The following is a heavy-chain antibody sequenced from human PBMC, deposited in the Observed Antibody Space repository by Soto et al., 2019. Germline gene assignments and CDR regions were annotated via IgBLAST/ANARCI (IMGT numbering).Heavy chain of an antibody. CDR2: TRQDGGQS. Sequence: WGPLRLSCEASGFALISYWMILSRHSPLKGLEWVANTRQDGGQSYLVDSVQGRFTISRDNAKNLVYPQMNSLRAEDTAVYYCVRDGSTGWHFDSWGQGTLVTVSS. J-gene: IGHJ4*02. CDR3: VRDGSTGWHFDS. CDR1: GFALISYW. V-gene: IGHV3-7*01. D-gene: IGHD6-19*01.